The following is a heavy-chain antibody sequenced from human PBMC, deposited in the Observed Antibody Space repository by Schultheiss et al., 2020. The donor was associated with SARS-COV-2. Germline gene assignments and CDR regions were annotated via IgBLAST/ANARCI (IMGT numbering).Heavy chain of an antibody. V-gene: IGHV4-39*07. D-gene: IGHD5-12*01. CDR2: INHSGST. CDR1: GGSISSSSYY. Sequence: SETLSITCTVSGGSISSSSYYWGWIRQAPGKGLEWIGEINHSGSTNYNPSLKSRVTISVDTSKNQFSLKLSSVTAADTAVYYCAATRYYFDYWGQGTLVTVAS. J-gene: IGHJ4*02. CDR3: AATRYYFDY.